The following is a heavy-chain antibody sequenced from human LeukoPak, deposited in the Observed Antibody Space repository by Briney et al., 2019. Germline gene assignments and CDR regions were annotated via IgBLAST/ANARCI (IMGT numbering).Heavy chain of an antibody. CDR3: ARSPFAFWSASPSSPIYKWFDP. J-gene: IGHJ5*02. Sequence: GASVKVSCKASGGTFTNYGLTWVRQAPGHGLEWMGGIIPSVAITNYAQKFQGRVTITADDSTRTVYMELSSLRSEDTAMYFCARSPFAFWSASPSSPIYKWFDPWGQGTLVTVSS. CDR2: IIPSVAIT. CDR1: GGTFTNYG. V-gene: IGHV1-69*10. D-gene: IGHD3-3*01.